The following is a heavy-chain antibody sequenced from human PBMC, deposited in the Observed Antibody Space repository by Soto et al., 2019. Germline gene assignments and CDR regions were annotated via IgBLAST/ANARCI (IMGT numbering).Heavy chain of an antibody. CDR2: ISSIGST. D-gene: IGHD3-9*01. CDR3: ARGLVIRPYYYHGMDV. V-gene: IGHV4-30-4*01. CDR1: GGSISSGDYF. J-gene: IGHJ6*02. Sequence: QVQLQESGPGLVKPSQTLSLTCTVSGGSISSGDYFWSWIRQSPGQGLEWIGYISSIGSTYYTPSLKSRVSVSRDTSKNQFALKLSSVTTTDTAVYYCARGLVIRPYYYHGMDVWGQGTTVTVSS.